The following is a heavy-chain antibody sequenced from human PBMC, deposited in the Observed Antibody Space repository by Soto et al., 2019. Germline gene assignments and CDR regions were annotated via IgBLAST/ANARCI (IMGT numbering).Heavy chain of an antibody. D-gene: IGHD6-6*01. Sequence: EVQLLESGGGLVQPGGSLRLSCAASGFTFTTYAMTWVRQAPGKGLEWVSAISGSGGSTYYADSVKGRFTISRDNSKNTLFLQMNSRRAEDTAVYYCAKNWDTTFSSSSHWGQGTLVTVSS. CDR1: GFTFTTYA. CDR3: AKNWDTTFSSSSH. V-gene: IGHV3-23*01. J-gene: IGHJ4*02. CDR2: ISGSGGST.